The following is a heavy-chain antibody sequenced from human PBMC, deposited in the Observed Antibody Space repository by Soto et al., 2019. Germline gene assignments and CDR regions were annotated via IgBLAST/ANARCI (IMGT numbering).Heavy chain of an antibody. V-gene: IGHV3-7*01. D-gene: IGHD2-15*01. J-gene: IGHJ3*01. CDR1: GFTFSSYW. CDR2: IKQDGDEK. CDR3: ARVYCSDASCYSPDDAFDF. Sequence: VQLVESGGGLVQPGGSLRLSCGASGFTFSSYWMSWVRQAPGKGLEWVANIKQDGDEKYYVDSVKGRLTISRDNAKNSLDLQMNRLRAEDTAVYYCARVYCSDASCYSPDDAFDFWGQGTMVSVSS.